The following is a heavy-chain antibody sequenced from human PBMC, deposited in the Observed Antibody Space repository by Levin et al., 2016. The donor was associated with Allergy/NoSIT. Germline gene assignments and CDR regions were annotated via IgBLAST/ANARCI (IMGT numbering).Heavy chain of an antibody. CDR2: ISYDGSNK. V-gene: IGHV3-30-3*01. Sequence: WIRQPPGKGLEWVAVISYDGSNKYYADSVKGRFTISRDNSKNTLYLQMNSLRAEDTAVYYCARVEEEDSATPGATWFDPWGQGTLVTVSS. CDR3: ARVEEEDSATPGATWFDP. J-gene: IGHJ5*02. D-gene: IGHD3-10*01.